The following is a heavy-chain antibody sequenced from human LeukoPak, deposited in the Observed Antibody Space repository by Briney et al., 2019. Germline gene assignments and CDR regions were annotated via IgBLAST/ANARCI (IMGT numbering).Heavy chain of an antibody. V-gene: IGHV4-59*01. CDR2: VSYSGST. J-gene: IGHJ4*02. D-gene: IGHD4-23*01. CDR3: ARFAGGNSGVFDF. CDR1: NGSIGAYY. Sequence: SETLSLTCTVSNGSIGAYYWSWIRQPPGRGLEWIGYVSYSGSTNYNPSLKSRITMSVDTSKNQFSLKLSSVTAADTAVYYCARFAGGNSGVFDFWGQGTLVTVSS.